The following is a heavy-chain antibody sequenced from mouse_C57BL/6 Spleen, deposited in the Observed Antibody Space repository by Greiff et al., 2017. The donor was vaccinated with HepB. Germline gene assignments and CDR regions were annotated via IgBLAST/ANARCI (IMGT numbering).Heavy chain of an antibody. D-gene: IGHD2-1*01. V-gene: IGHV1-15*01. CDR2: IDPETGGT. CDR1: GYTFTDYE. Sequence: QVQLKESGAELVRPGASVTLSCKASGYTFTDYEMHWVKQTPVHGLEWIGAIDPETGGTAYNQKFKGKAILTADKSSSTAYMELRSLTSEDSAVYYCTRSRIYFWVWGTGTTVTVSS. J-gene: IGHJ1*03. CDR3: TRSRIYFWV.